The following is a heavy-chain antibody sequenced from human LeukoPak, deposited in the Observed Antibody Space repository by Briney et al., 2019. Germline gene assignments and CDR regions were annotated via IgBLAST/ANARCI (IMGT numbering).Heavy chain of an antibody. CDR2: INPSGGST. D-gene: IGHD3-22*01. Sequence: ASVKVSCKASGYTFTSYYMHWVRQAPGQGLEWMGIINPSGGSTSYAQKFQGRVTMTRDMSTSTVYMELSSLRSEDTAVYYCARESEDYYDSSGYYYDYWGQGTLVTVSS. CDR1: GYTFTSYY. J-gene: IGHJ4*02. V-gene: IGHV1-46*01. CDR3: ARESEDYYDSSGYYYDY.